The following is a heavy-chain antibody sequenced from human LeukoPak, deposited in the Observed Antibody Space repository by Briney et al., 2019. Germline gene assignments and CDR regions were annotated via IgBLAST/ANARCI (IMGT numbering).Heavy chain of an antibody. CDR2: ISWNSGSI. D-gene: IGHD3-22*01. V-gene: IGHV3-9*01. J-gene: IGHJ4*02. Sequence: PGWSLRLSCAASGFTFDDYAMHWVRQPPGKGLEGVAGISWNSGSIHYADSVKGRFTISGDTAKNSLYLQMNSLRAEDTALYYCAKAFSGSWYYYDGSGYYFDYWGQGTLVTVSS. CDR3: AKAFSGSWYYYDGSGYYFDY. CDR1: GFTFDDYA.